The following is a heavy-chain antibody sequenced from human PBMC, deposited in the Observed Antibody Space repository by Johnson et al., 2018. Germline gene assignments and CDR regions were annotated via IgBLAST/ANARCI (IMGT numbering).Heavy chain of an antibody. CDR2: ISDDGSNK. CDR1: GFSFRGDD. D-gene: IGHD1-26*01. V-gene: IGHV3-30*18. Sequence: QVQLVESGGGVVQPGRSLRLSCAASGFSFRGDDMHWVRQAPGKGLEWVAVISDDGSNKNYVDSVRGRFTISRDNSKNTLYLQMNSLRPEDTAVYYCAKDRNSGSYYAGYYGIDVWGQGTTVTVSS. CDR3: AKDRNSGSYYAGYYGIDV. J-gene: IGHJ6*02.